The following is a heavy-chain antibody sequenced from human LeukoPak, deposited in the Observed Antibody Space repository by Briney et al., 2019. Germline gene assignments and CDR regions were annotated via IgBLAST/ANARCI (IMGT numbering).Heavy chain of an antibody. CDR3: ARPNITSYYDSRGYDAFDV. CDR2: IYPDDSDT. V-gene: IGHV5-51*01. CDR1: GYKFNAYW. D-gene: IGHD3-22*01. J-gene: IGHJ3*01. Sequence: HGESPKISCKGSGYKFNAYWIAWVRQMPGKGLEWMGIIYPDDSDTRYSPSFQGQVTISADKSVSIAYLQWSSLKASDTAMYYCARPNITSYYDSRGYDAFDVWGQGTMVIVSS.